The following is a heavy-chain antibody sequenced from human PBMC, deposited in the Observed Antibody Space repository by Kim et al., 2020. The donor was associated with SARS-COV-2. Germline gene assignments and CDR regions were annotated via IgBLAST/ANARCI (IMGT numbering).Heavy chain of an antibody. J-gene: IGHJ6*03. D-gene: IGHD2-21*01. CDR1: GGSLSGYS. CDR2: INYSRKT. V-gene: IGHV4-34*01. CDR3: ARGSQGSAVMTSSHYFMDL. Sequence: SETLSLTCAVNGGSLSGYSWSWIRQPPGKGLEWIGEINYSRKTNYNPSLESRVTISVDTATYQVSLTVRSVTAADTAVYYCARGSQGSAVMTSSHYFMDLWGKGTAVTVSS.